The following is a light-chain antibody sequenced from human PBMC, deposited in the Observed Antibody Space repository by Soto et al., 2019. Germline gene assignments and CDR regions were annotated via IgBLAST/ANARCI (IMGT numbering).Light chain of an antibody. CDR2: DAS. CDR1: QSVSSY. V-gene: IGKV3-11*01. Sequence: EIVLTQSPATLSLSPGERATLSCRASQSVSSYLAWYQQKPGQAPRLLIYDASNRATGIPARFSGSGSGTAFTLTISSLEPEDFAVYYCQQRSNFPITFGPGTKVDIK. J-gene: IGKJ3*01. CDR3: QQRSNFPIT.